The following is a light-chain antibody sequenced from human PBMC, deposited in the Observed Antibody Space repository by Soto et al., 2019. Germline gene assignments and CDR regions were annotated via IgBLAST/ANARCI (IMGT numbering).Light chain of an antibody. CDR1: QSVSSN. CDR2: GAS. V-gene: IGKV3-15*01. J-gene: IGKJ3*01. Sequence: EIVMTQSPATLSVSPGERATLSCRASQSVSSNLAWYQQKPGQAPRLLIYGASTRATGIPARFSGSGSGTDFTLPISILHSEDFAVYYCHHYNNWPFTFGPRTQVHIK. CDR3: HHYNNWPFT.